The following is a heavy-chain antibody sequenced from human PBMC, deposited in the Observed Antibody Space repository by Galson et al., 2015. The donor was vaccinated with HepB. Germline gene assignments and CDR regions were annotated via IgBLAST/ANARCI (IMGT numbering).Heavy chain of an antibody. J-gene: IGHJ4*02. D-gene: IGHD3-10*01. Sequence: SLRLSCAASGFTFSYYAMNWVRQAPGKGLEWVSAISGSGGGTYYADSVKGRFTISRDNSKNTLYLQMNTLRAEDTAAYYCAKAEGITMVRGVIIVGIDYWGQGTLVTVSS. V-gene: IGHV3-23*01. CDR1: GFTFSYYA. CDR3: AKAEGITMVRGVIIVGIDY. CDR2: ISGSGGGT.